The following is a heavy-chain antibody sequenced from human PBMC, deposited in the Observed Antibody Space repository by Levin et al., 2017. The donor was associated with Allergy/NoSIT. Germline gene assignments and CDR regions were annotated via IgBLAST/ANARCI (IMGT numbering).Heavy chain of an antibody. V-gene: IGHV4-39*07. CDR3: ATGDEGFDH. CDR1: GGSISSSSKY. CDR2: DYYSGST. J-gene: IGHJ4*02. Sequence: KASETLSLTCTVSGGSISSSSKYCGWVRQPPGKGLEWIASDYYSGSTYYNPSLKSRVTISVDTSKRQFSLRVNSVTAADTAVYYCATGDEGFDHWGQGTLVTVSS.